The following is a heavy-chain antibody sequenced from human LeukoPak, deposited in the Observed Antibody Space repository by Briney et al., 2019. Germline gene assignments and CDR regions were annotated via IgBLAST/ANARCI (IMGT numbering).Heavy chain of an antibody. CDR2: IYYSGST. Sequence: SETLSLTCAVSGGSINTENYYWAWIRRPPGKALEWIGSIYYSGSTYYNLSLKSRVTISVDTSKSQFSLKLSSVTAADTAVYYCAKHSHHGAYFGGQGTLVTVSS. J-gene: IGHJ4*02. V-gene: IGHV4-39*01. D-gene: IGHD2/OR15-2a*01. CDR3: AKHSHHGAYF. CDR1: GGSINTENYY.